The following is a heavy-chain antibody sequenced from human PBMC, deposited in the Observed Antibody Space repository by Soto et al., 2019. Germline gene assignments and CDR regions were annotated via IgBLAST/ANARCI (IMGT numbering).Heavy chain of an antibody. Sequence: QITLKESGPTLVKPTQTLTLTCTFSGFSLSTSGVGVGWIRQPPGKALEWLALIYWDDDNRYSPSLKSRLIVTKDTSKNQVVLTMTNMDPVDTATYYCARFLTVTNDLQHYYLDYWGQGTLVTVSS. V-gene: IGHV2-5*02. CDR1: GFSLSTSGVG. CDR2: IYWDDDN. D-gene: IGHD4-17*01. CDR3: ARFLTVTNDLQHYYLDY. J-gene: IGHJ4*02.